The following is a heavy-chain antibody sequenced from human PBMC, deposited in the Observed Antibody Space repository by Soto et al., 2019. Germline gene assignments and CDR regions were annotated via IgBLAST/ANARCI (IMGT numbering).Heavy chain of an antibody. CDR1: DFTLSNAR. CDR2: IKSKVDGGTT. J-gene: IGHJ4*02. Sequence: EVQLVESGGGSVKPGGSLRLSCAVSDFTLSNARMNWVRQAPGKGLEWVGRIKSKVDGGTTDYAAPVKGRFTIPRDDSKNMLFLQMNSLKSEDTAVYYCSTGGYPSGLDYWGQGTLVTVSS. CDR3: STGGYPSGLDY. V-gene: IGHV3-15*07. D-gene: IGHD3-10*01.